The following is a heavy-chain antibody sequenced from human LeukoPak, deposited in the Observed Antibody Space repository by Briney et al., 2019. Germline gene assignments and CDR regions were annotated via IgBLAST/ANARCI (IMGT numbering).Heavy chain of an antibody. D-gene: IGHD1-7*01. J-gene: IGHJ4*02. Sequence: GGSLGLSCAASGFTFNTYEMNWVRQAPGEGLEWLAYIPSSGSTIYYADYVKGRFTISRDNAKNSLYLQMNSLRAEDTAVYYCARGGWNYVFNYWGQGTLVTASS. V-gene: IGHV3-48*03. CDR3: ARGGWNYVFNY. CDR2: IPSSGSTI. CDR1: GFTFNTYE.